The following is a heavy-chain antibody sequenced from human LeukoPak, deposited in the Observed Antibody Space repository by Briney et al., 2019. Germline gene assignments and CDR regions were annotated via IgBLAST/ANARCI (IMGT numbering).Heavy chain of an antibody. V-gene: IGHV1-8*01. D-gene: IGHD6-19*01. Sequence: ASVNVSCKASVYTFTSYDINWVRQATGQGLEWMGWMNPNSGNTGYAQKFQGRVTMTRNTSISTAYMELSSLRSEDTAVYYCARAYSSGWYGLRVTVKNAFDIWGQGTMVTVSS. CDR3: ARAYSSGWYGLRVTVKNAFDI. J-gene: IGHJ3*02. CDR2: MNPNSGNT. CDR1: VYTFTSYD.